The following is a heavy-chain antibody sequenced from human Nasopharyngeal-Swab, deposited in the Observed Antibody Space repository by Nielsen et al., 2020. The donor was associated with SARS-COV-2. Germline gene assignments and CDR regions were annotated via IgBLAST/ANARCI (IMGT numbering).Heavy chain of an antibody. Sequence: GSLRLSCTVSGGSISSSSYYWGLIRQPPGKGLEWIGSIYYSGSTYYNPSLKSRVTISVDTSKNQFSLKLSSVTAADTAVYYCARQEYLNWFDPWGQGTLVTVSS. V-gene: IGHV4-39*01. J-gene: IGHJ5*02. CDR3: ARQEYLNWFDP. CDR1: GGSISSSSYY. D-gene: IGHD6-6*01. CDR2: IYYSGST.